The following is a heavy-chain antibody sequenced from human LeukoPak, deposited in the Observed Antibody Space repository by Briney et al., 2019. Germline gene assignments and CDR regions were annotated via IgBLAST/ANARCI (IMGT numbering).Heavy chain of an antibody. CDR1: GGSISSGGYY. J-gene: IGHJ3*02. CDR2: IYYSGST. D-gene: IGHD4-23*01. Sequence: SETLSLTCTVSGGSISSGGYYWSWIRQHPGKGLERIGYIYYSGSTYYNPSLKSRVTISVDTSKNQFSLKLSSVTAADTAVYYCARHYGGSHDAFDIWGQGTMVTVSS. V-gene: IGHV4-31*03. CDR3: ARHYGGSHDAFDI.